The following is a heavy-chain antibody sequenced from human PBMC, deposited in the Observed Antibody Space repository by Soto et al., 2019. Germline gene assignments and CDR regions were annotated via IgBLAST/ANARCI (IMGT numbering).Heavy chain of an antibody. CDR3: AHRPSYCSGGSCYSGFDY. Sequence: QITLKESGPTLVKPTQTLTLTCTFSGFSLSTSGVGVGRIRQPPGKALEWLALIYWDDDKRYSPSLKSRLTITKDTSKNQVVLTMTNKDPVDTATYYCAHRPSYCSGGSCYSGFDYWGQGTLVTVSS. D-gene: IGHD2-15*01. J-gene: IGHJ4*02. CDR2: IYWDDDK. CDR1: GFSLSTSGVG. V-gene: IGHV2-5*02.